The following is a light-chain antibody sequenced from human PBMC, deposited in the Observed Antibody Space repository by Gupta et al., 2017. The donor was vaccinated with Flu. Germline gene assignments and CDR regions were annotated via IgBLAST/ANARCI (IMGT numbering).Light chain of an antibody. V-gene: IGLV3-21*02. CDR3: QMWDSDSDRPV. Sequence: GGNSMGSKTVTWYQQKAGLAPVLVVYEDRVRPSGIPERFSGSNSGNTATLTINRAEAGDEADYYCQMWDSDSDRPVFGGGTQLTVL. CDR1: SMGSKT. CDR2: EDR. J-gene: IGLJ3*02.